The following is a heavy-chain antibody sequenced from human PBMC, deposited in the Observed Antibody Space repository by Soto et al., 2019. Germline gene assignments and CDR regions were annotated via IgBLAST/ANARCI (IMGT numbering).Heavy chain of an antibody. CDR1: GGSISSDGYY. J-gene: IGHJ4*02. D-gene: IGHD2-15*01. CDR2: IYYSGTT. Sequence: QVQLQESGPGLVKPSQTLSLTCTVSGGSISSDGYYWSWIRQHPGKGLEWIGYIYYSGTTYYNPSLKSRVTISVDTSKNQFSLKLSSVTAADTAVYYCARYCSVGSCYYTGGFDYWGQGTLVTVSS. V-gene: IGHV4-31*03. CDR3: ARYCSVGSCYYTGGFDY.